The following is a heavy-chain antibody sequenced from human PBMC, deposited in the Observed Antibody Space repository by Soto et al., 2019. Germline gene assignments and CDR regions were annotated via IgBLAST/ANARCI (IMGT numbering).Heavy chain of an antibody. Sequence: QVHLLQSGAEVQKPGASVKVSCKTSGYTFNDFGITWVRQAPGLGLEWLGWIYSKAGKMNFAPKFQNRVIMTTDTSPSKAFMELTSLTFVDSAIYFCARDIAFDIDYWGQGTLVTVS. CDR1: GYTFNDFG. CDR3: ARDIAFDIDY. D-gene: IGHD2-15*01. J-gene: IGHJ4*02. V-gene: IGHV1-18*01. CDR2: IYSKAGKM.